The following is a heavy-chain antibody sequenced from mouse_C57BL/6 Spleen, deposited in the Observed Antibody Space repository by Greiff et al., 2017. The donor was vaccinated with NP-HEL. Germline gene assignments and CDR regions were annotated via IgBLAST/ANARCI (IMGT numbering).Heavy chain of an antibody. CDR2: IYPGSGST. V-gene: IGHV1-55*01. J-gene: IGHJ2*01. D-gene: IGHD3-3*01. CDR1: GYTFTSYW. Sequence: VQLQQPGAELVKPGASVKMSCKASGYTFTSYWITWVKQRPGQGLEWIGDIYPGSGSTNYNEKFKSKATLTVDTSSSTAYMPLSSLTSEDSAVYYYARWRGTRGYYFDDWGQGTTLTVSS. CDR3: ARWRGTRGYYFDD.